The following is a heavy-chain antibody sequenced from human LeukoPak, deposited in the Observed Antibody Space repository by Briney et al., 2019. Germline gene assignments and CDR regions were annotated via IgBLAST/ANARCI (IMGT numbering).Heavy chain of an antibody. Sequence: ASVTVPYMASGYTFTDYYMHWVRQAPGQGLEWMGWINPNSGGANYAQKFQGRVTMTRDTSISTAYMELSRLRSDDTAVYYCARGPGYRYGYTYCYIDDGGKGTTVTVSS. J-gene: IGHJ6*03. CDR1: GYTFTDYY. D-gene: IGHD5-18*01. CDR3: ARGPGYRYGYTYCYIDD. V-gene: IGHV1-2*02. CDR2: INPNSGGA.